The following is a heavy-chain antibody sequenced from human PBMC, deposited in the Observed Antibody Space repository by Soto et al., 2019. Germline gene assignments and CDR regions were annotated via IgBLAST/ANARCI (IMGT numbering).Heavy chain of an antibody. V-gene: IGHV1-18*01. CDR2: INGYNGNT. D-gene: IGHD3-16*01. J-gene: IGHJ6*02. Sequence: QVQLVQSGAELKKPGASVKVSCKASGYTFSTYGISWVRQAPGQGLEWMGWINGYNGNTNYAPKLQGRITMTTDTSTTTAYMELRSLRSDDTAVYYCARMGDVPYDYYGMDVWGQGTTVTVSS. CDR1: GYTFSTYG. CDR3: ARMGDVPYDYYGMDV.